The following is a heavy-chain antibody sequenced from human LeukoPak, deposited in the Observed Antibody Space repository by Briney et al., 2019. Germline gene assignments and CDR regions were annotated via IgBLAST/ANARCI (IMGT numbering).Heavy chain of an antibody. V-gene: IGHV3-21*01. CDR2: ITYSGSYI. CDR3: ARNGYYYGSDPFDY. J-gene: IGHJ4*02. CDR1: GFTFNSHT. Sequence: GGSLRLSCVASGFTFNSHTMNWVRQAPGKGLEWVSSITYSGSYIYYADSVKGRFTISRDNAKNSLYLQMNSLRAEDTAVYYCARNGYYYGSDPFDYWGQGTLVTVSS. D-gene: IGHD3-10*01.